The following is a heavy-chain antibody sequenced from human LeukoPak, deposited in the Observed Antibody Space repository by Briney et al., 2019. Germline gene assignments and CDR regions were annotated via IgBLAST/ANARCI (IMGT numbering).Heavy chain of an antibody. Sequence: GGSLRLSCAASGFTFDDYGMGWVRQAPGKGLEWVSGINWNGGSTGYADSVKGRFTISRDNAKNSLYLQMNSLRAEDTALYHCARGRLSGSYWYFDYWGQGTLVTVSS. J-gene: IGHJ4*02. CDR2: INWNGGST. D-gene: IGHD1-26*01. CDR3: ARGRLSGSYWYFDY. CDR1: GFTFDDYG. V-gene: IGHV3-20*01.